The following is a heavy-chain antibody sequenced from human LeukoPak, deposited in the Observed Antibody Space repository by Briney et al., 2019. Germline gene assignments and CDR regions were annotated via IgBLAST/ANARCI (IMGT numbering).Heavy chain of an antibody. CDR1: GFTFSSYS. J-gene: IGHJ4*02. V-gene: IGHV3-48*02. Sequence: GGSLRLSCAASGFTFSSYSRNWVRQAPGKGLEWVSHITASGTAMFYADSVKGRFTISRDNAKNSLYLQMNSLRDEDTAVYYCASSGSYRFDYWGQGTLVTVSS. CDR2: ITASGTAM. CDR3: ASSGSYRFDY. D-gene: IGHD1-26*01.